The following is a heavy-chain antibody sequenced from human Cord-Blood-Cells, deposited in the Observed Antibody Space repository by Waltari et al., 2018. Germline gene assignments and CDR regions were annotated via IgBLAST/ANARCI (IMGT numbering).Heavy chain of an antibody. V-gene: IGHV3-33*01. J-gene: IGHJ4*02. CDR3: ARGGSSGWYY. D-gene: IGHD6-19*01. CDR1: GFTFSSYG. Sequence: QVQLVESGGGVVQPGRSLRLSCAASGFTFSSYGMHWVRRAPGKGWEWVAVIWYDGSNKDYADSVKGRFTISRDNSKNTLYLQMNSLRAEDTAVYYCARGGSSGWYYWGQGTLVTVSS. CDR2: IWYDGSNK.